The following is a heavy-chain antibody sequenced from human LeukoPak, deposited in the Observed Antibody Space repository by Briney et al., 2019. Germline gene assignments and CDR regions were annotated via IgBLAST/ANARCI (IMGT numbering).Heavy chain of an antibody. Sequence: GGSLTPSLSLSGLSVSNYSMHWFGQPPGKGLVWVARTNLHGTTVDYADSVKGRCTNSRDNANNTLFLQMNSLRAEDTAVYTSVRVDTYVLLGDHWGQGTLVTVSS. CDR1: GLSVSNYS. CDR2: TNLHGTTV. J-gene: IGHJ4*02. D-gene: IGHD3-16*01. CDR3: VRVDTYVLLGDH. V-gene: IGHV3-74*01.